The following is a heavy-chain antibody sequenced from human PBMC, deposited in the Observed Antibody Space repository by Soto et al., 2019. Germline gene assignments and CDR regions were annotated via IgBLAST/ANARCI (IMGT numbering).Heavy chain of an antibody. CDR3: ARWFGESLDY. CDR2: IWYDGSNK. Sequence: GGSLRLSCAASGFTFSSYGMHWVRQAPGKGLEWVAVIWYDGSNKYYADSVKGRFTISRDNSKNTLYLQMNSLRAEDTAVYYWARWFGESLDYWAQGTLVTVSS. CDR1: GFTFSSYG. V-gene: IGHV3-33*01. D-gene: IGHD3-10*01. J-gene: IGHJ4*02.